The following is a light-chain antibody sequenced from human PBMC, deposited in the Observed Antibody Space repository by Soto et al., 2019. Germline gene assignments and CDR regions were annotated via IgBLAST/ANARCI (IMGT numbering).Light chain of an antibody. CDR2: AAS. V-gene: IGKV1-39*01. J-gene: IGKJ5*01. Sequence: DIHMTQSPSSLSASVGDRVTITCRASQSVSIHLNWYQQKPGKAPNLLIYAASSLHSGVPSRFSGGGSGTDFTLTISSLQPDDFATYYCQQYNSYGITFGQGTRLEIK. CDR3: QQYNSYGIT. CDR1: QSVSIH.